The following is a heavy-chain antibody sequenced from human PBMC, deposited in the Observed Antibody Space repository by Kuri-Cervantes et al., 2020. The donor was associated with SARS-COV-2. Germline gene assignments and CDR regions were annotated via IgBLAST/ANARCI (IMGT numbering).Heavy chain of an antibody. D-gene: IGHD3-16*01. V-gene: IGHV3-33*08. CDR2: IWYDGENE. CDR3: ARGAANYYYMDV. CDR1: GFTFSDHD. J-gene: IGHJ6*03. Sequence: GESLKISCAASGFTFSDHDMDWVRQAPGKGLEWVAVIWYDGENEYYAGSVKGRFTISRDNSKNTVSLHMNSLRAEDTAMYYCARGAANYYYMDVWGKGTTVTVSS.